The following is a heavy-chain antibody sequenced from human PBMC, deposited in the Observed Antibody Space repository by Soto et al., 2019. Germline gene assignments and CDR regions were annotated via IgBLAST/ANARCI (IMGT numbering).Heavy chain of an antibody. Sequence: GGSLRLSCAASGFTSSSYAMHWVRQAPGKGLVWVAVISYDGSNKYYADSVKGRFTISRDNSKNTLYLQMNSLRAEDTAVYYCARGEAESGDDAFDIWGQGTMVTVSS. D-gene: IGHD3-10*01. CDR3: ARGEAESGDDAFDI. J-gene: IGHJ3*02. CDR2: ISYDGSNK. CDR1: GFTSSSYA. V-gene: IGHV3-30-3*01.